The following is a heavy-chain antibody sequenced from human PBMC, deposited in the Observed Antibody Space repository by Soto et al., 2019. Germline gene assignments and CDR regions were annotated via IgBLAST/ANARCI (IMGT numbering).Heavy chain of an antibody. D-gene: IGHD3-10*02. CDR1: GFTFGDFW. Sequence: GGSLRLSCAASGFTFGDFWMNWVRQAPGKGLEWVANIKQEGSEKYFVDSVKGRFTISRDNAKNSLYLQMNSLRAEDTAVYYCARGGDVRIYYYDGLDVWGPGTTVTVSS. V-gene: IGHV3-7*05. CDR2: IKQEGSEK. J-gene: IGHJ6*02. CDR3: ARGGDVRIYYYDGLDV.